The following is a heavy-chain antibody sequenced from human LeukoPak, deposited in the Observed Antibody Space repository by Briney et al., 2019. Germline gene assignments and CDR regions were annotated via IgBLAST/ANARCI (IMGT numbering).Heavy chain of an antibody. Sequence: GGSLRLSCAASGFTFSSYGMHWVRQAPGKGLEWVAVIWYDGSNKYYADSVKGRFTISRDNSKNTLYLQMNSLRAEDTAVYYCARDYPVYVDEILTGYSHFDYWGQGTLVTVSS. J-gene: IGHJ4*02. CDR3: ARDYPVYVDEILTGYSHFDY. D-gene: IGHD3-9*01. CDR2: IWYDGSNK. V-gene: IGHV3-33*01. CDR1: GFTFSSYG.